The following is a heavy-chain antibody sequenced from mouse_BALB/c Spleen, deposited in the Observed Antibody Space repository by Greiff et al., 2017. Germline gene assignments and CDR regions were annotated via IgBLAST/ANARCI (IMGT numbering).Heavy chain of an antibody. Sequence: EVKLQESGPGLVKPSQSLSLTCSVTGYSITSGYYWNWIRQFPGNKLEWMGYISYDGSNNYNPSLKNRISITRDTSKNQFFLKLNSVTTEDTATYYCARESRYDDAPYAMDYWGQGTSVTVSS. CDR2: ISYDGSN. V-gene: IGHV3-6*02. CDR1: GYSITSGYY. D-gene: IGHD2-14*01. CDR3: ARESRYDDAPYAMDY. J-gene: IGHJ4*01.